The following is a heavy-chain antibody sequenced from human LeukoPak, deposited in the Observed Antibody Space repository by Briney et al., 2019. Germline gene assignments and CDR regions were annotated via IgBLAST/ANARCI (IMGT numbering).Heavy chain of an antibody. J-gene: IGHJ4*02. CDR3: ETDLQSDFWTGYYWDF. V-gene: IGHV1-69*06. D-gene: IGHD3/OR15-3a*01. Sequence: SVKVSCKASGGSLNNYGVSWLRQAPGQGLEWMGRIIPMFGTTIYAEKFQGRVTISADKSTDTAYVEVSRLSSDDTAVYYCETDLQSDFWTGYYWDFWGQGTLVTVSS. CDR1: GGSLNNYG. CDR2: IIPMFGTT.